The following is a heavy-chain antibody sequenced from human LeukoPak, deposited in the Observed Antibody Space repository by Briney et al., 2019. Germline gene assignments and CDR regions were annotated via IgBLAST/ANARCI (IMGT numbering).Heavy chain of an antibody. J-gene: IGHJ4*02. Sequence: PSETLSLTCTVSGGSISGGTYYWTWIRQPAGKGLEWIGHFSSTGSTNHNPSLKGRVTISVVTSKNQFSLKLISVTAADTAMYYCARDPSSGYLNYFDYWGQGTLVTVSS. D-gene: IGHD6-13*01. CDR2: FSSTGST. CDR3: ARDPSSGYLNYFDY. CDR1: GGSISGGTYY. V-gene: IGHV4-61*09.